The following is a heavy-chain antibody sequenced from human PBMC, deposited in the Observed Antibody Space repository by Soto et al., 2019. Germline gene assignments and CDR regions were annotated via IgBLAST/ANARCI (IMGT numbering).Heavy chain of an antibody. CDR1: GFTFSSYS. V-gene: IGHV3-21*01. CDR3: ARGKLHYYDSSGYLYYFDY. D-gene: IGHD3-22*01. Sequence: GGSLRLSCAASGFTFSSYSMNWVRQAPGKGLEWVSSISSSSSYIYYADSVKGRFTISRDNAKNSLYLQMNSLRAEDTAVYYCARGKLHYYDSSGYLYYFDYWGQGTLVTVSS. CDR2: ISSSSSYI. J-gene: IGHJ4*02.